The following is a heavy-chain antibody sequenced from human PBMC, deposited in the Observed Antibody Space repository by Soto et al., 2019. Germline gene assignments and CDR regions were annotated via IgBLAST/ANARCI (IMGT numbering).Heavy chain of an antibody. J-gene: IGHJ4*02. Sequence: EVQLVESGGGLIQPGGSLRLSCAVSGFTVSNNYMSWVRQAPGKGLEGVSVIYSGGYTAYGDSVKGRFTISRDNSKNTLDLKMKTLKPNDAPGFYCATHPGGGGYWGQGTLVTVSS. CDR1: GFTVSNNY. CDR2: IYSGGYT. D-gene: IGHD3-10*01. V-gene: IGHV3-53*01. CDR3: ATHPGGGGY.